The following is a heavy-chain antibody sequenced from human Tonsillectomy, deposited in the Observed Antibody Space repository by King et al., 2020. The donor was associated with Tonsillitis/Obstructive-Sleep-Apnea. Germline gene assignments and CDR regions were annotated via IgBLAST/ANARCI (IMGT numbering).Heavy chain of an antibody. J-gene: IGHJ3*02. Sequence: VQLVESGGGLVQPGGSLRVSFASSGFTFSRYSMNWVRQAPGKGLEWGSYISSSSITIYYADSVKGVFTISIDKAKNSLDLEMNHLGDEDTAVYYCARLIGLDAFDIWGQGTMVTVSS. CDR3: ARLIGLDAFDI. D-gene: IGHD2-8*01. CDR1: GFTFSRYS. V-gene: IGHV3-48*02. CDR2: ISSSSITI.